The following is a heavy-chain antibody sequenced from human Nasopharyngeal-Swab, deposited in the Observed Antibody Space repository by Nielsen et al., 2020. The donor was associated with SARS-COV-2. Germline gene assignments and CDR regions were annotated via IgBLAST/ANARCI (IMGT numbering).Heavy chain of an antibody. CDR1: GFTFSSFG. J-gene: IGHJ4*02. CDR3: ARDAPAHYGAFY. D-gene: IGHD4-17*01. V-gene: IGHV3-30*03. CDR2: IAQDASNE. Sequence: GESLKIPCAASGFTFSSFGMHWVRQAPGKGLEWVAFIAQDASNEYYGDSVKGRFSISRDSSKNTLYLQMDSLRGEDTAVYYCARDAPAHYGAFYWGRGTLVTVSS.